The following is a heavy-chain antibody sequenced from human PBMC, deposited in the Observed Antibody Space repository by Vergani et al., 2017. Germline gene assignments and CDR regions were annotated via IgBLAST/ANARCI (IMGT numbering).Heavy chain of an antibody. CDR1: GYIFSNYY. Sequence: QVQVVQSGAEVKKSGASVKVSCKTSGYIFSNYYMHWVRQAPGQGLEWMGIINPSGGHTNYAQKFQGRVTMTSDTSTSTVYMELSRLRSEDTAIYYCARGDYGILSGYRYWGQGTLVTVSA. CDR3: ARGDYGILSGYRY. J-gene: IGHJ4*02. CDR2: INPSGGHT. D-gene: IGHD3-9*01. V-gene: IGHV1-46*03.